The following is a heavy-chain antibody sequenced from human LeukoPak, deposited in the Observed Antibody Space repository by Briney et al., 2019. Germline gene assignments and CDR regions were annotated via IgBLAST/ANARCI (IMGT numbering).Heavy chain of an antibody. CDR2: IIPIFGTA. Sequence: WVKVSCKASGGTFSSYAISWVRQAPGKGLEWMGRIIPIFGTANYAQKFQGRVTITTDESTSTAYMELSSLRSEDTAVYYCARDKLDDFWSGYYIGWFDPWGQGTLVTVSS. J-gene: IGHJ5*02. D-gene: IGHD3-3*01. V-gene: IGHV1-69*05. CDR1: GGTFSSYA. CDR3: ARDKLDDFWSGYYIGWFDP.